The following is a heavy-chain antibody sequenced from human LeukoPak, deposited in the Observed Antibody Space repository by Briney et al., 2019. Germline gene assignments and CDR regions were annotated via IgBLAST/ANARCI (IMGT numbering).Heavy chain of an antibody. CDR2: IYHSGST. D-gene: IGHD4-11*01. CDR1: GGSISSGGYS. V-gene: IGHV4-30-2*01. CDR3: ATYSNSLYYFDN. Sequence: SQTLSLTCAVSGGSISSGGYSWRWIRQPPGKGLEWIVYIYHSGSTYYNPSLKSRVTISVDKSKNQFSLKLNSVTAADTAVYYCATYSNSLYYFDNWGQGTLVTVS. J-gene: IGHJ4*02.